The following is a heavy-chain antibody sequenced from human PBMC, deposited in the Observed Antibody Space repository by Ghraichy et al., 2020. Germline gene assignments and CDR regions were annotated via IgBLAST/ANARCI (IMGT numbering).Heavy chain of an antibody. CDR1: GFSLSTSGVG. D-gene: IGHD3-9*01. J-gene: IGHJ5*02. Sequence: SGPTLVKPTQTLTLTCTFSGFSLSTSGVGVGWIRQPPGKALEWLALIYWNDDKRYSPSLKSRLTITKDTSKNQVVLTMTNMDPVDTATYYCAHNEGSTYYDILTGYWTQTNWFDPWGQGTLVTVSS. CDR2: IYWNDDK. CDR3: AHNEGSTYYDILTGYWTQTNWFDP. V-gene: IGHV2-5*01.